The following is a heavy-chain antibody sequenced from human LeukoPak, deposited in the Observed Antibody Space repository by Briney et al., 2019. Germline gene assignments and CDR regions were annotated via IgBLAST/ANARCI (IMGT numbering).Heavy chain of an antibody. CDR2: IGTAGDT. J-gene: IGHJ5*02. CDR1: GFTFSSYD. V-gene: IGHV3-13*01. Sequence: GGSLRLSCAASGFTFSSYDMHWVRHATGKGLEWVSAIGTAGDTYYPGSVKGRFTISRENAKNSLYLQMNSLRAGDTAVYYCARGGATTGTFDPWGQGTLVTVSS. CDR3: ARGGATTGTFDP. D-gene: IGHD4-17*01.